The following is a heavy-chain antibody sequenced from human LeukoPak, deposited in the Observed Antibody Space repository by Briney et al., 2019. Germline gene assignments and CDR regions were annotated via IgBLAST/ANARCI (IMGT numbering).Heavy chain of an antibody. CDR2: IIPIFGKA. CDR3: ARDRWDIVVVLNWFDP. J-gene: IGHJ5*02. CDR1: GGTFSSYA. Sequence: SVKVSCKASGGTFSSYAIRWVRQAPGPGLEWMGGIIPIFGKANYAQKFQGRVTITADESTSTAYMELRSLISQDTAVYYCARDRWDIVVVLNWFDPGGQGTLVTVSS. D-gene: IGHD2-2*01. V-gene: IGHV1-69*13.